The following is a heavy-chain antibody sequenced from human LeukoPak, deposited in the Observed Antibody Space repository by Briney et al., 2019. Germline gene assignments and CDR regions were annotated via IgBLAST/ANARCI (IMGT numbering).Heavy chain of an antibody. CDR2: ISGTGAVT. CDR3: AKDQRFGDLDDY. D-gene: IGHD3-10*01. CDR1: GFIFNNYA. J-gene: IGHJ4*02. Sequence: PGGSLTLSCAPSGFIFNNYAMSWVRQAPGKGLEWVSSISGTGAVTYYAGSVKGRFAISRDNSKNTLYLQMSSLRAEDTAVYFFAKDQRFGDLDDYRGQGTLVTVSS. V-gene: IGHV3-23*01.